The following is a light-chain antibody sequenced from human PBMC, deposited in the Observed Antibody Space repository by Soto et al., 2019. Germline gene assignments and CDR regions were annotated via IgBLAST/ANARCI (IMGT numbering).Light chain of an antibody. CDR3: HQDNNLPSET. V-gene: IGKV3D-7*01. CDR2: GIS. J-gene: IGKJ1*01. Sequence: PVMLPQAPRERATLSCRALQCVSNDYLSWYQQTPGHAPRNLSYGISTRATGIPARFSGSGSGTEFTLTISCLQSEDFAVRYCHQDNNLPSETSCEGTK. CDR1: QCVSNDY.